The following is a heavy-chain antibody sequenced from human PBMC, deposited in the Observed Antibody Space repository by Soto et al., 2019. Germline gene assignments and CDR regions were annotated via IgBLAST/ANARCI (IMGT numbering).Heavy chain of an antibody. D-gene: IGHD6-19*01. J-gene: IGHJ1*01. CDR3: ARGPVAGLHFQH. V-gene: IGHV1-2*04. Sequence: QVQLVQSGAEVKKPGASVKVSCKASGYTFTGYYMHWVRQAPGQGLEWMGWINPNSGSTNYAQKFQGWVTMTRDTSISTAYMELSRLRSDDTAVYYCARGPVAGLHFQHWGQGTLVTVSS. CDR2: INPNSGST. CDR1: GYTFTGYY.